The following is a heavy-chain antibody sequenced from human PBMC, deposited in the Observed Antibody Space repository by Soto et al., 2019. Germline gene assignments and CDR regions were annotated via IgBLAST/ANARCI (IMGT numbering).Heavy chain of an antibody. V-gene: IGHV4-34*01. CDR1: GGSFSGYY. CDR3: ARVPGP. Sequence: SDTLSLTCALYGGSFSGYYWSWIRQPPGKGLEWIGEINHSGSTNYNPSLKSRVTISVDTSKNQFSLKLSSVTAADTAVYYCARVPGPWGQGTLVTVSS. J-gene: IGHJ5*02. CDR2: INHSGST.